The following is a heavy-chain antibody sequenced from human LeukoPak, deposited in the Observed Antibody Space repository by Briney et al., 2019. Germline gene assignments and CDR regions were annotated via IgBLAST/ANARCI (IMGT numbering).Heavy chain of an antibody. CDR1: GFTFDDYA. CDR3: AKGAIMITFGGVLSY. D-gene: IGHD3-16*01. J-gene: IGHJ4*02. Sequence: GRSLRHSCAASGFTFDDYAMHWVRQAPGKGLEWVSGISWNSGSIGYADSVKGRFTISRDNAKNSLYLQMNSLRAEDTALYYCAKGAIMITFGGVLSYWGQGTLVTVSS. CDR2: ISWNSGSI. V-gene: IGHV3-9*01.